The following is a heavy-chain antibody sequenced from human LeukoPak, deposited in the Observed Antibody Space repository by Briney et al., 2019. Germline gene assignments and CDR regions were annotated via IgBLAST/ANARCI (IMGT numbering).Heavy chain of an antibody. V-gene: IGHV3-23*01. CDR1: GFTFSNYA. CDR3: VPWGDHDVLAGYYLPQY. D-gene: IGHD3-9*01. Sequence: GASLRLSCAASGFTFSNYAMSWVRQAPGKGLEWVSAITGSGAVTYYADSVKGRFTISRENSKNTLYLQLNSLRAEDTAVYYCVPWGDHDVLAGYYLPQYRGQGSLVTVS. CDR2: ITGSGAVT. J-gene: IGHJ4*02.